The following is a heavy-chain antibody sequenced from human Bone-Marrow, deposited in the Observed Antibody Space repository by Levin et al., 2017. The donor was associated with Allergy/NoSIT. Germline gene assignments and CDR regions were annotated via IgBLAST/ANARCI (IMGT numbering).Heavy chain of an antibody. D-gene: IGHD4-23*01. Sequence: GESLKISCKGSGYSFTNYWITWVRQMPGKGLEWMGRIDPSDSYTDYSPSFQGHVTISADKSISTAYLQWSSLKASDTAMYYCARHYGGNSFRFRAFDIWGQGTMVTVSS. CDR3: ARHYGGNSFRFRAFDI. CDR1: GYSFTNYW. J-gene: IGHJ3*02. CDR2: IDPSDSYT. V-gene: IGHV5-10-1*01.